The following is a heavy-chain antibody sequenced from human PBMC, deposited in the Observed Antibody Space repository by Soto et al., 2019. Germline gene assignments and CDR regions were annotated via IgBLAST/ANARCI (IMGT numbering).Heavy chain of an antibody. CDR2: ISGSGGST. J-gene: IGHJ3*02. CDR1: GFTFSSYA. V-gene: IGHV3-23*01. D-gene: IGHD7-27*01. CDR3: ASEQAGDRAFDI. Sequence: GGSLRLSCAASGFTFSSYAMSWVRQAPWKGLEWVSAISGSGGSTYYADSVKARFTISRNNSKNTVDLQMNSLRAEGAAVYDCASEQAGDRAFDIWGQGTMVTVSS.